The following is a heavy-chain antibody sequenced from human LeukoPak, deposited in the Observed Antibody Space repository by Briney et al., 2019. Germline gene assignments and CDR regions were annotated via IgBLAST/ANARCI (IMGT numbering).Heavy chain of an antibody. D-gene: IGHD6-19*01. J-gene: IGHJ4*02. V-gene: IGHV1-2*02. Sequence: GASVKVSCKASGYTFTGYYMHWVRQAPGQGLEWMGWVNPTSGGTNYAQKFQGRVTMTRDTSISTAYMELSRLRSDDTAVYYCARDTGAHKYSSGWPFDYWGQGTLVTVSS. CDR3: ARDTGAHKYSSGWPFDY. CDR2: VNPTSGGT. CDR1: GYTFTGYY.